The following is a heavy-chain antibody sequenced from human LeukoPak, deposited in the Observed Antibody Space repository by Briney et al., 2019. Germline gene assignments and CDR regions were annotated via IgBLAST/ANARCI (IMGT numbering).Heavy chain of an antibody. Sequence: PGGSPRLSCAASGFTFSDNWMHWVRQAPGKGLVWVSVISSDGRSTIYADSVKGRFTISRDNAKNTLYLQMDSLRAEDTAVYFCASQLGGNVYWGQGTLVTISS. J-gene: IGHJ4*02. CDR3: ASQLGGNVY. D-gene: IGHD3-16*01. CDR1: GFTFSDNW. CDR2: ISSDGRST. V-gene: IGHV3-74*01.